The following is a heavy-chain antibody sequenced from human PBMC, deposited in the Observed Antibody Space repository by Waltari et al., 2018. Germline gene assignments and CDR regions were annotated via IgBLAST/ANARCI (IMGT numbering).Heavy chain of an antibody. CDR3: ATAGYSSSWYGDDAFDI. Sequence: QVQLVQSGAEVKKPGASVKVSCKASGYTLTGYYMHWVRQAPGQGLEWMGRINPNSGGTNYAQKFQGRVTMTRDTSISTAYMERSRLRSDDTAVYYCATAGYSSSWYGDDAFDIWGQGTMVTVSS. J-gene: IGHJ3*02. CDR1: GYTLTGYY. CDR2: INPNSGGT. D-gene: IGHD6-13*01. V-gene: IGHV1-2*06.